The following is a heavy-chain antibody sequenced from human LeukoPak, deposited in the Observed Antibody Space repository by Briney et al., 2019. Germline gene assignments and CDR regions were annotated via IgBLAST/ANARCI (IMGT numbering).Heavy chain of an antibody. CDR3: ARQATHDY. V-gene: IGHV3-48*01. CDR2: ISSGSSTI. J-gene: IGHJ4*02. CDR1: GFTFSTYS. Sequence: GGSLRLSCAASGFTFSTYSMNWVRQAPGKGLEWVSYISSGSSTIFHADSVKGRFTISRDNAKNSLYLQMNSLRAGDTAVYYCARQATHDYWGQGTLVTVSS.